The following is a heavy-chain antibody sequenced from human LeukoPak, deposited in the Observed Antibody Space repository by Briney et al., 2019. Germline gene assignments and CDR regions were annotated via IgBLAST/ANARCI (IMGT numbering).Heavy chain of an antibody. CDR3: AKVRGPYSSSWSDY. J-gene: IGHJ4*02. CDR2: IRYDGSNK. CDR1: GFTFSSYG. V-gene: IGHV3-30*02. D-gene: IGHD6-13*01. Sequence: PGGSLRLSCAASGFTFSSYGMHWVRQAPGKGLEWVAFIRYDGSNKYYADSVKGRFTISRDNSKNTLYLQMNSLRAEDTAVYYCAKVRGPYSSSWSDYWGQGTLVTVSS.